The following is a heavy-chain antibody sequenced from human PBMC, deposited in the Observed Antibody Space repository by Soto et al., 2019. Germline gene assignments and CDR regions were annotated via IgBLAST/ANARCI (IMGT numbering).Heavy chain of an antibody. D-gene: IGHD6-19*01. V-gene: IGHV1-18*01. CDR3: ARVGYSSGWYEGYFQH. Sequence: ASVKVSCKASGYTYTSYGISWVRQAPGQGLEWMGWISAYNGNTNYAQKLQGRVTMTTDTSTSTAYMELRSLRSDDTAVYYCARVGYSSGWYEGYFQHWGQGTLVTVSS. CDR2: ISAYNGNT. CDR1: GYTYTSYG. J-gene: IGHJ1*01.